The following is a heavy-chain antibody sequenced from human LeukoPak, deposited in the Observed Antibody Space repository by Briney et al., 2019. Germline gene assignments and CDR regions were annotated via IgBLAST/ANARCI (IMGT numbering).Heavy chain of an antibody. CDR1: GFTFKSYW. V-gene: IGHV3-74*01. CDR2: INTDGSTT. J-gene: IGHJ4*02. Sequence: GGSLRLSCAASGFTFKSYWMYWARQAPGKGLVWVSRINTDGSTTTYADSVKGRFTISRDNANNMVYLQMNSLRAEDTAVYYCARYRMVSYYFDNWGQGSLVTVSS. D-gene: IGHD2-21*01. CDR3: ARYRMVSYYFDN.